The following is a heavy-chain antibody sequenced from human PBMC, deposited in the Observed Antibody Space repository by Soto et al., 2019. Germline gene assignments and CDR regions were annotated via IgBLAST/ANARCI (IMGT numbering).Heavy chain of an antibody. CDR1: GGSISSGGYS. D-gene: IGHD3-10*01. Sequence: SETLSLTCAVSGGSISSGGYSWSWIRQPPGKGLEWIGYIYHSGSTYYNPSLKSRVTISVDRSKNQFSLKLSSVTAADTAVYYCARGPLLWGDVWGQGTTVTVSS. V-gene: IGHV4-30-2*01. CDR2: IYHSGST. J-gene: IGHJ6*02. CDR3: ARGPLLWGDV.